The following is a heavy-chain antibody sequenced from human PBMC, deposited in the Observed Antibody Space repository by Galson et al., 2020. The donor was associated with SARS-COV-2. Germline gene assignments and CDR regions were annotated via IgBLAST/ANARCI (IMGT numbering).Heavy chain of an antibody. CDR1: GFTFSSYE. D-gene: IGHD3-10*01. Sequence: GESLKISCAASGFTFSSYEMNWVRQAPGKGLEWVSYISSSGSTIYYADSVKGRFTISRDNAKNSLYLQMNSLRAEDTAVYYCARDRRITMVRGVFYGMDVWGQGTTVTVSS. CDR3: ARDRRITMVRGVFYGMDV. V-gene: IGHV3-48*03. CDR2: ISSSGSTI. J-gene: IGHJ6*02.